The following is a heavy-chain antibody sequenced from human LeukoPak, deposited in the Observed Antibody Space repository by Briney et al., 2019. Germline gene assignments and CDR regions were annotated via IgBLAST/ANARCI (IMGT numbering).Heavy chain of an antibody. CDR1: GFTFSSYA. CDR2: ISGSGGST. D-gene: IGHD5-12*01. CDR3: AKGTHSGYDYFDY. V-gene: IGHV3-23*01. J-gene: IGHJ4*02. Sequence: GGSLRLSCAASGFTFSSYAMSWVRQAPGKGLKWVSAISGSGGSTYYADSVKGRFTISRDNSKNTLYLQMNSLRAEDTAVYYCAKGTHSGYDYFDYWGQGTLVTVSS.